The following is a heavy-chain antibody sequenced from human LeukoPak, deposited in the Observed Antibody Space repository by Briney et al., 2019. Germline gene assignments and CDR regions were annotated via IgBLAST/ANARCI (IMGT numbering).Heavy chain of an antibody. CDR1: GLTFSTSG. CDR2: IGPTGSDR. V-gene: IGHV3-21*06. CDR3: ARVVVGATGIFDI. Sequence: GGSLRLSCTASGLTFSTSGFNWVRQAPGKGLEWVASIGPTGSDRYHADSIKGRFTISRDNANNFLYLQMNSLRAEDTAVYYCARVVVGATGIFDIWGQGTMVTVSS. J-gene: IGHJ3*02. D-gene: IGHD1-26*01.